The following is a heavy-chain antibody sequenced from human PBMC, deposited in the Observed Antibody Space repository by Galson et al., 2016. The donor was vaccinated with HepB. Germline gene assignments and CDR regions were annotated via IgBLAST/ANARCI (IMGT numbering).Heavy chain of an antibody. CDR2: TSPDGSNK. V-gene: IGHV3-30*18. CDR1: GFTFSYYG. Sequence: SLRLSCAGSGFTFSYYGMHWVRQAPGKGLEWVALTSPDGSNKKYTDSVKGRFTVSRDNSKNTVYLQTNSLRPDDTAVYYCAKDGGHFGSGTYSDYWGQGVLVTVSS. D-gene: IGHD3-10*01. J-gene: IGHJ4*02. CDR3: AKDGGHFGSGTYSDY.